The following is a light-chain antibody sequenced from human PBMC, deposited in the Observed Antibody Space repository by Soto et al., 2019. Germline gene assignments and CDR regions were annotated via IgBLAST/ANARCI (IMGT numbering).Light chain of an antibody. V-gene: IGLV2-14*01. CDR1: SSDVGGSKY. J-gene: IGLJ1*01. CDR2: GVS. CDR3: GSYTSSSTYV. Sequence: QSVLTQPASVSGSPGQSITISCTGTSSDVGGSKYVSWYQQHPGKAPKLMIYGVSNRPSGVSNRFSGSKSGNTASLTIAGLQAEDEADYYCGSYTSSSTYVFGTGTKLTVL.